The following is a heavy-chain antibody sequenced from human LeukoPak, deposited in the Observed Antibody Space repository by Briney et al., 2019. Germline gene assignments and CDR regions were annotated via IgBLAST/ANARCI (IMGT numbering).Heavy chain of an antibody. CDR3: ARALTYYGSGSYFFDY. CDR1: GGSISSYY. J-gene: IGHJ4*02. CDR2: IYYSGST. D-gene: IGHD3-10*01. Sequence: SGPTLVKPSETLSLTCTVSGGSISSYYWSWIRQPPGKGLEWIGYIYYSGSTNYNPSLKSRVTISVDTSKNQFSLKLSSVTAADTAVYYCARALTYYGSGSYFFDYWGQGTLVTVSS. V-gene: IGHV4-59*01.